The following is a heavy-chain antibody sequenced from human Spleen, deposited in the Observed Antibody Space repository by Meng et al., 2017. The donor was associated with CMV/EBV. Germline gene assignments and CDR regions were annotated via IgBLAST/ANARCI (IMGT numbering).Heavy chain of an antibody. CDR2: INTAGVT. J-gene: IGHJ5*02. CDR3: VRGLRGVFDP. D-gene: IGHD3-10*01. Sequence: LRRSGAASGFTFSIYDMHWVRQVTGKGLGLVSGINTAGVTFYPGSVKVRFTISRENAKNSVYLQMNSLRVGDTAVYYCVRGLRGVFDPWGQGTLVTVSS. CDR1: GFTFSIYD. V-gene: IGHV3-13*01.